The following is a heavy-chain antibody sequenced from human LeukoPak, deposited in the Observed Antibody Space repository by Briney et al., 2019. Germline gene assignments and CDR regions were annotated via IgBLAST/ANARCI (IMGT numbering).Heavy chain of an antibody. J-gene: IGHJ4*02. Sequence: PGGSLRLSCAGSGFTVSSSYMSWARQAPGKGLEWVSVLYSGGSIFYADSAKGRFTISRDISKNMLYLQMNSLRADDTAVYYCARGAISSWYEDWGQGTLVTVSS. CDR3: ARGAISSWYED. CDR2: LYSGGSI. D-gene: IGHD6-13*01. CDR1: GFTVSSSY. V-gene: IGHV3-66*01.